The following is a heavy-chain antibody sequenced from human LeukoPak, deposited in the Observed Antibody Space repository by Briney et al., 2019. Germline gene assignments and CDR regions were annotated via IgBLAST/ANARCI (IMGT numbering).Heavy chain of an antibody. CDR3: ARHRAVRAMDV. CDR2: INHSGST. D-gene: IGHD3-10*01. Sequence: SSETLSLTCAVYGGSFRGYYWSWIRQPPGKGLEWIGEINHSGSTNYNPSLKSRVTISVDTSKNQFSLKLSSVTAADTAVYYCARHRAVRAMDVWGKGTTVTVSS. V-gene: IGHV4-34*01. J-gene: IGHJ6*03. CDR1: GGSFRGYY.